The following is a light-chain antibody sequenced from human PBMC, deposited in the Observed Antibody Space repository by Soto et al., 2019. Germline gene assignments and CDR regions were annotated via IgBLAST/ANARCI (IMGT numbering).Light chain of an antibody. CDR1: QSVNNN. Sequence: ERVMTQSPATLSIYPGERVTLSCRASQSVNNNLAWYQQKPGRAPRLLIKNASTRDADIPARFDGSGSGTEFTLTISSLQSEDFAIYYCQQYGNWPWTFGQGTRVDIK. CDR2: NAS. J-gene: IGKJ1*01. V-gene: IGKV3-15*01. CDR3: QQYGNWPWT.